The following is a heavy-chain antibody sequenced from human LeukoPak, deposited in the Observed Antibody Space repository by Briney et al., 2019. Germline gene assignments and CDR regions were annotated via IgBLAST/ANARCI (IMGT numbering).Heavy chain of an antibody. D-gene: IGHD2-21*02. Sequence: ASVKVSCKVSGYTLTELSMHWVRQAPGKGLEWMGGFDPEDGETIYAQKFQGRVTMTEDTSTDTAYMELSSLRSEDTAVYYCATKSYCGGDCCCFDYWGQGTLVTVSS. CDR3: ATKSYCGGDCCCFDY. CDR2: FDPEDGET. CDR1: GYTLTELS. J-gene: IGHJ4*02. V-gene: IGHV1-24*01.